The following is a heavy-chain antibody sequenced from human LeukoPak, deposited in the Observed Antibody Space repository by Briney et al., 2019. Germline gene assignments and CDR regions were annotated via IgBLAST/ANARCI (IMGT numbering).Heavy chain of an antibody. CDR2: ISYDGSNK. D-gene: IGHD5-24*01. CDR1: GFTFSSYG. CDR3: ARDRRDGYNYGYFQH. V-gene: IGHV3-30*03. Sequence: GRSLRLSCAASGFTFSSYGMHWVRQAPGKGLEWVAVISYDGSNKYYADSVKGRFTISRDNSKNTLYLQMNSLRAEDTAVYYCARDRRDGYNYGYFQHWGQGTLVTVSS. J-gene: IGHJ1*01.